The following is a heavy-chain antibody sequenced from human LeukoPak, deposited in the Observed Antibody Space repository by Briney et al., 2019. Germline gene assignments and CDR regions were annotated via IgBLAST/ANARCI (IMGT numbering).Heavy chain of an antibody. CDR3: ARDTVWGSLVSDY. V-gene: IGHV1-2*02. CDR1: GYTFTGFY. Sequence: ASVKVSCKASGYTFTGFYLHWVRQAPGRGLEWMGWITPNSSGTDYALKFQGRVTMTRDTSISTAYMELSELKSDDTAVYFCARDTVWGSLVSDYWGQGTLVAISS. D-gene: IGHD7-27*01. CDR2: ITPNSSGT. J-gene: IGHJ4*02.